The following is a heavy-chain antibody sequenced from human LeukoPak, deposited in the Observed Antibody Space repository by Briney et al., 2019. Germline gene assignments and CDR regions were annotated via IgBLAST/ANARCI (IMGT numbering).Heavy chain of an antibody. D-gene: IGHD6-13*01. CDR2: ISSSGSTI. Sequence: GGSLRPSCAASGFTFSDYYMSWIRQAPGKGLEWVSYISSSGSTIYYADSVKGRFTISRDNAKNSLYLQMNSLRAEDTAVYYCARGPPFSSSWYSFWFDPWGQGTLVTVSS. J-gene: IGHJ5*02. CDR1: GFTFSDYY. V-gene: IGHV3-11*01. CDR3: ARGPPFSSSWYSFWFDP.